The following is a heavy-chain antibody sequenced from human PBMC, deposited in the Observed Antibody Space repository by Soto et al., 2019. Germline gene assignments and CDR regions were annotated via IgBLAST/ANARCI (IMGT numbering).Heavy chain of an antibody. CDR2: IYNCEST. J-gene: IGHJ4*02. Sequence: EVQLVESGGGLIQPGGSLRLSCAASGFTVNSDYMNWIRQTPGKGLEWVAFIYNCESTHYADSVKGRFTISSDRTKNTLYLKMKSLRIEDTAVYYCARDGRGLGKLSLFEYWGQGTLVTVSS. D-gene: IGHD3-16*01. CDR3: ARDGRGLGKLSLFEY. CDR1: GFTVNSDY. V-gene: IGHV3-53*01.